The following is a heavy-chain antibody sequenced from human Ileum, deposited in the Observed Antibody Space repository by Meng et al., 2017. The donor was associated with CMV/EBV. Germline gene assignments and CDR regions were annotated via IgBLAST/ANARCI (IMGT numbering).Heavy chain of an antibody. J-gene: IGHJ6*02. CDR3: ARAPGYCSSTSCPNYYYYGMDV. Sequence: GESLKTSCAASGFTFSSYAMHWVRQAPGKGLEYVSAISSNGGSTYYADSVKGRFTISRDNSKNTLYLQMGSLRAEDMAVYYCARAPGYCSSTSCPNYYYYGMDVWGQGTTVTVSS. D-gene: IGHD2-2*01. CDR2: ISSNGGST. CDR1: GFTFSSYA. V-gene: IGHV3-64*02.